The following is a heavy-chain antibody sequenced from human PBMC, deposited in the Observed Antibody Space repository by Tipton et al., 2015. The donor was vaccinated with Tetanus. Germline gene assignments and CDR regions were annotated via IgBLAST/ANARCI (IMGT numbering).Heavy chain of an antibody. D-gene: IGHD2-8*01. CDR1: GGSISRFY. V-gene: IGHV4-59*01. Sequence: GSLRLSCTISGGSISRFYWGWIRQPPGKGLEWIGHAYYSGSTNYNPSLKSRVSISVDTSRNQFSLRLKSVTPADTAMYYCARDHRLSASYAGWFDPWGQGTLVTVSS. J-gene: IGHJ5*02. CDR2: AYYSGST. CDR3: ARDHRLSASYAGWFDP.